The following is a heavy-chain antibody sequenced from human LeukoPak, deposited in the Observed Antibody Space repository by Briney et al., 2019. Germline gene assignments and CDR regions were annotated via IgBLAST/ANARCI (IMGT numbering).Heavy chain of an antibody. CDR2: IWYDGKTK. CDR3: AREWGRIAVAGGPGY. D-gene: IGHD6-19*01. Sequence: GRSLRLSCEASGFIFSNYGMHWVRQAPGKGLEWVALIWYDGKTKFHADSVKGRFTISRDNSGNTLFLQMSSLRVEDTAIYYCAREWGRIAVAGGPGYWGQGALVTVSS. CDR1: GFIFSNYG. V-gene: IGHV3-33*01. J-gene: IGHJ4*02.